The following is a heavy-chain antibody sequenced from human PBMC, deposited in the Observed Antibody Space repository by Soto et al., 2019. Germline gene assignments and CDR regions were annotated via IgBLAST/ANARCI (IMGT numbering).Heavy chain of an antibody. CDR2: IYYSGST. CDR3: ARADSTSAFDI. Sequence: SETLSLTCTVSGGSISSYYWSWIRQPPGKGLEWIGYIYYSGSTYYNPSLKSRVTISVDTSKNQFSLKLSSVTAADTAVYYCARADSTSAFDIWGQGTMVTVSS. V-gene: IGHV4-59*12. D-gene: IGHD2-21*02. J-gene: IGHJ3*02. CDR1: GGSISSYY.